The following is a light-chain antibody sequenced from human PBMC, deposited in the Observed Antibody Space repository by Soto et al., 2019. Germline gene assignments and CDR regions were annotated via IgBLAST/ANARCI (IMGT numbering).Light chain of an antibody. J-gene: IGKJ1*01. CDR3: QQYNNWPRT. Sequence: EIVMTQSPATLSVSPGERATLSCRASQSVSSNLAWYQQKPGQAPRLLIDGASTRATGIPARFSGSGSGTEFNITISSLQSEDFAVYDCQQYNNWPRTFGQGTKVEIK. V-gene: IGKV3-15*01. CDR1: QSVSSN. CDR2: GAS.